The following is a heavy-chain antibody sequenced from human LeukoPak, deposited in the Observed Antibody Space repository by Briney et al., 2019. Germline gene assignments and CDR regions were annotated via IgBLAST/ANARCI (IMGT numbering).Heavy chain of an antibody. CDR1: GYTFTGYY. CDR3: TRDSAYDSCTGLSDY. D-gene: IGHD3-9*01. Sequence: ASVKASCKASGYTFTGYYMHWVGQAPGQGLEWMGWIKSNSGGTNYAKKYQGRVTMTRRTSISTANMKLSRQISDDTAVYYGTRDSAYDSCTGLSDYWGQGTLVTVSS. V-gene: IGHV1-2*02. CDR2: IKSNSGGT. J-gene: IGHJ4*02.